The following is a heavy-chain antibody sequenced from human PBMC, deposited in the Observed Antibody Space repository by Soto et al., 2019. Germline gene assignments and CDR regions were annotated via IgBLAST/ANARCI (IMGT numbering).Heavy chain of an antibody. CDR3: AKTGALGASSSWYPRGGGDY. CDR2: ISYDGSNK. V-gene: IGHV3-30*18. J-gene: IGHJ4*02. Sequence: GGSLRLSCAASGFTFSSYGMHWVRQAPGKGLEWVAVISYDGSNKYYADSVKGRFTISRDNSKNTLYLQMNSLRAEDTAVYYCAKTGALGASSSWYPRGGGDYWGQGTLVTVSS. CDR1: GFTFSSYG. D-gene: IGHD6-13*01.